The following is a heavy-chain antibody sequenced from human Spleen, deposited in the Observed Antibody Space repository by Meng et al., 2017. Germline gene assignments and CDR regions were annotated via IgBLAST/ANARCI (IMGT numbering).Heavy chain of an antibody. CDR3: ARGPTTMAHDFDY. D-gene: IGHD4-11*01. Sequence: HVPLQQGLAGLLKPAATLSLTCVVSGGSFSDYYWSWIRQSPGKGLEWIGEINHSGSTNYNPSLESRATISVDTSQNNLSLKLSSVTAADSAVYYCARGPTTMAHDFDYWGQGTLVTVSS. CDR2: INHSGST. J-gene: IGHJ4*02. CDR1: GGSFSDYY. V-gene: IGHV4-34*01.